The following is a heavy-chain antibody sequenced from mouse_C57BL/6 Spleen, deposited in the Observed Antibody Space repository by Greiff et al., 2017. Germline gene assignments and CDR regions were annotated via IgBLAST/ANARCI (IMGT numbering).Heavy chain of an antibody. D-gene: IGHD1-1*01. J-gene: IGHJ3*01. CDR1: GFTFSSYA. V-gene: IGHV5-9-1*02. CDR2: ISSGGDYI. Sequence: EVQVVESGEGLVKPGGSLKLSCAASGFTFSSYAMSWVRQTPEKRLEWVAYISSGGDYIYYADTVKGRFTISRDNARNTLYLQMSSLKSEDTAMYYCTRDGDYGSSWAYWGQGTLVTVSA. CDR3: TRDGDYGSSWAY.